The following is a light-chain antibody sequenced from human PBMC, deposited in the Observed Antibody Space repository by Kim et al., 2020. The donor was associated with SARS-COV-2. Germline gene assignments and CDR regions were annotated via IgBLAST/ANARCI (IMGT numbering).Light chain of an antibody. Sequence: PGESATLSCRASQSLTSTYLAWYQQKPGQAPRLLIYGASSRATGIPDRFSGSGSGADFTLTISRLEPEDFAVYFCQQYGNSPLTFGGGTKVDIK. V-gene: IGKV3-20*01. CDR1: QSLTSTY. J-gene: IGKJ4*01. CDR2: GAS. CDR3: QQYGNSPLT.